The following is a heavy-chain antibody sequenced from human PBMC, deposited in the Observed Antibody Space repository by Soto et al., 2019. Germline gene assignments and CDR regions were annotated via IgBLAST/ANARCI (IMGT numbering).Heavy chain of an antibody. CDR3: ARGQGAAIGDYYYHGMDV. Sequence: QTGGSLRLSCAASGFIFSGSAIHWVRQASGKGLEWVGRIRSRANNFATSSAASVKGRFTFSRDDSKNTAYLQMNTLKPEDTAVYYCARGQGAAIGDYYYHGMDVWGQGTTVTV. CDR2: IRSRANNFAT. J-gene: IGHJ6*02. D-gene: IGHD2-2*02. CDR1: GFIFSGSA. V-gene: IGHV3-73*01.